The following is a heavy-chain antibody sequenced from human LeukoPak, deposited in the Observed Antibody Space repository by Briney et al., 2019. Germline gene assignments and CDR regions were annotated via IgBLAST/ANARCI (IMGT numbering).Heavy chain of an antibody. V-gene: IGHV1-46*01. Sequence: GASVKVSCKASAYTFSNYLMHWVRQAPGQGLGWMGIIDPSGGSTDYAQKFQGRVTMTRDTSTTTVYMELSSLRSEDTAVYYCARDLGLRGVTNWFDPWGQGTLVTVSS. D-gene: IGHD3-10*01. J-gene: IGHJ5*02. CDR1: AYTFSNYL. CDR3: ARDLGLRGVTNWFDP. CDR2: IDPSGGST.